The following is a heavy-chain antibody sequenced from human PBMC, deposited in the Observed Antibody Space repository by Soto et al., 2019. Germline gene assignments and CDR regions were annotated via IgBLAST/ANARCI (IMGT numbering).Heavy chain of an antibody. J-gene: IGHJ5*02. V-gene: IGHV1-18*01. CDR2: ISAYNGNT. CDR1: GYTFTSYG. Sequence: ASVKVSCKASGYTFTSYGISWVRQAPGQGLEWMGWISAYNGNTNYAQKLQGRVTMTTDTSTSTAYMELRSLRSDDTAVYYCATESITKVRAGIIHSWFDPWGQGTRVTVSS. D-gene: IGHD3-10*01. CDR3: ATESITKVRAGIIHSWFDP.